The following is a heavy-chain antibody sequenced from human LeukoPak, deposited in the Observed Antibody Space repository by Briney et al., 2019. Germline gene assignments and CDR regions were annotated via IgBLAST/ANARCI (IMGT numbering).Heavy chain of an antibody. CDR3: AKGGPEASAGLSWFDP. CDR2: TYYSGNP. Sequence: SETLSLTCTVSGGSISNYYWYWMRQPTGKGLEWIAYTYYSGNPNYNPSLKSRATISVDTSKNQFSLKLSSVTAADTAVYYCAKGGPEASAGLSWFDPWGQGTLVTVSS. CDR1: GGSISNYY. V-gene: IGHV4-59*01. D-gene: IGHD1-14*01. J-gene: IGHJ5*02.